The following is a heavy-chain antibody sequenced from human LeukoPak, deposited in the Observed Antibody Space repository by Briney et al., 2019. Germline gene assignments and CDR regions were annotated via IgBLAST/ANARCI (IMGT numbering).Heavy chain of an antibody. D-gene: IGHD3-10*01. CDR1: GFTFSSYW. CDR3: ARGVGGSGSDTAYYYYYYYGMDV. Sequence: GGSLRLSCAASGFTFSSYWMHWVGQAPGKGLVWVSRMNSDGSITSYVDSVKGRFTISRDNAKNTLYLQINSLRAEDTAVYYCARGVGGSGSDTAYYYYYYYGMDVWGQGTTVTVSS. J-gene: IGHJ6*02. V-gene: IGHV3-74*01. CDR2: MNSDGSIT.